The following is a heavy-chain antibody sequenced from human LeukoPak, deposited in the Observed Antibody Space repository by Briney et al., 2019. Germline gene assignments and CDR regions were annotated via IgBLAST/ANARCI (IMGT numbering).Heavy chain of an antibody. D-gene: IGHD6-13*01. CDR1: GFTFDDYG. CDR2: TNWNGGST. Sequence: GGSLRLSCGASGFTFDDYGMSWVRQVPGKGLEWVSGTNWNGGSTGYADSVKGRFTISRDNAENSLYLQMNSLRAEDTALYYCARGTYSSNWFLHYWGQGTLVTVSS. V-gene: IGHV3-20*04. CDR3: ARGTYSSNWFLHY. J-gene: IGHJ4*02.